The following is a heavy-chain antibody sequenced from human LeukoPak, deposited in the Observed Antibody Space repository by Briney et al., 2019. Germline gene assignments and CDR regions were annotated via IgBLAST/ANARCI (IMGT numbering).Heavy chain of an antibody. J-gene: IGHJ6*03. CDR1: GFTFSSYE. Sequence: GGSLRLSCAASGFTFSSYEMNWVRQAPGKGLEWVSYISSSGSTIYYADSVKGRFTISRDNAKNSLYLQMNSLRAEDTAIYYCARDRRAAAPGDYYYMDVWGKGTTVTISS. CDR3: ARDRRAAAPGDYYYMDV. D-gene: IGHD6-13*01. V-gene: IGHV3-48*03. CDR2: ISSSGSTI.